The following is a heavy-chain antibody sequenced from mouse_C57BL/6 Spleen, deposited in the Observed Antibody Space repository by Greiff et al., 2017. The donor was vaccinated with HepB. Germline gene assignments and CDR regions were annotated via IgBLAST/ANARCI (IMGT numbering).Heavy chain of an antibody. CDR2: IYPRSGNT. D-gene: IGHD1-1*01. CDR3: ARWSTTVAARDYFDY. J-gene: IGHJ2*01. V-gene: IGHV1-81*01. CDR1: GYTFTSYG. Sequence: QVQLQQSGAELARPGASVKLSCKASGYTFTSYGISWVKQRTGQGLEWIGEIYPRSGNTYYNEKFKGKATLTADKSSSTAYMELRSLTSEDSAVYFCARWSTTVAARDYFDYWGQGTTLTVSS.